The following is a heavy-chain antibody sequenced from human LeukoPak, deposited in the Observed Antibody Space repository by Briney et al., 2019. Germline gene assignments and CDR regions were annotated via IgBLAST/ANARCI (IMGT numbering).Heavy chain of an antibody. D-gene: IGHD6-19*01. CDR3: ARVPYSSGWYTYFDL. J-gene: IGHJ4*02. CDR1: GYTFSSYV. V-gene: IGHV7-4-1*02. Sequence: ASVKVSCKASGYTFSSYVINWVRQAPGQGLEWMGWMNTNTGNPTYAQGFTGRFVFSLDTSVSTAYLQISGLKAEDTAIYYCARVPYSSGWYTYFDLWGQGTLVTV. CDR2: MNTNTGNP.